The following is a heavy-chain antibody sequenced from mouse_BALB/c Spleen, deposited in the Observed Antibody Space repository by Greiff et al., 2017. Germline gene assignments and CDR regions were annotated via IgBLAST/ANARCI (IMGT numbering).Heavy chain of an antibody. Sequence: QVQLQQSGAELARPGASVKLSCKASGYTFTSYWMQWVKQRPGQGLEWIGAIYPGDGDTRYTQKFKGKATLTADKSSSTAYMQLSSLASEDSAVYYCARWRDGDYFDYWGQGTTLTVSS. J-gene: IGHJ2*01. CDR1: GYTFTSYW. D-gene: IGHD2-3*01. CDR2: IYPGDGDT. V-gene: IGHV1-87*01. CDR3: ARWRDGDYFDY.